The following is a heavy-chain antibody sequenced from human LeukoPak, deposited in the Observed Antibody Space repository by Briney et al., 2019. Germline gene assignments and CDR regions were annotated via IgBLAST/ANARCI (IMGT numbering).Heavy chain of an antibody. CDR2: ISYDGSNK. CDR3: ARDVWYYMDV. D-gene: IGHD2-21*01. CDR1: GCTFSTFA. Sequence: PGGSLRLSCAASGCTFSTFAMHWVRQAPGKGLEWVAVISYDGSNKHHADSVKGRFTISRDNSKNTLYLQMNSLRAGDTAVYYCARDVWYYMDVWGKGTTVAVSS. V-gene: IGHV3-30*01. J-gene: IGHJ6*03.